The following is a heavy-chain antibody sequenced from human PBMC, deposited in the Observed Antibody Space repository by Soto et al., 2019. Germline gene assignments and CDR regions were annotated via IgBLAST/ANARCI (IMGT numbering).Heavy chain of an antibody. CDR3: ARLLSPNYDFWSGYSTNNWFDT. J-gene: IGHJ5*02. V-gene: IGHV4-39*01. CDR1: GGSISSSSYY. CDR2: IYYSGST. Sequence: SETLSLTCTVSGGSISSSSYYWGWILHPPGKGLEWIGSIYYSGSTYYNPSLKSRVTISVDTSKNQFSLKLSSVTAADTAVYYCARLLSPNYDFWSGYSTNNWFDTWGQGTLVTVSS. D-gene: IGHD3-3*01.